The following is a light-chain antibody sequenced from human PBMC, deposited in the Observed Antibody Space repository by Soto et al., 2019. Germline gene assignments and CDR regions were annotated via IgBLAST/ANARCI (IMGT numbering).Light chain of an antibody. Sequence: EIVLTQSPGTLSLSPGERATLSCRASQSVSSYLAWYQQKPGQAPRLLIYDASTRATGISASFSGSGSGTDFTLTISSLEPEDCAMYYCQQRSNSPVTFGQGTKVEVK. CDR3: QQRSNSPVT. CDR2: DAS. CDR1: QSVSSY. J-gene: IGKJ1*01. V-gene: IGKV3-11*01.